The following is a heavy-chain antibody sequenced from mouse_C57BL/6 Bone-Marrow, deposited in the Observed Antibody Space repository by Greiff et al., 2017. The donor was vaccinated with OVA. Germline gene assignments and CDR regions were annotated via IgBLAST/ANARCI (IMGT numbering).Heavy chain of an antibody. D-gene: IGHD2-4*01. J-gene: IGHJ1*03. CDR1: GLPSSSYA. Sequence: EVQVVESGEGLGKPGGPLKLPCAASGLPSSSYAMSWVRRTPEKRLEWVANISSGGDYIYNADTVKGRFTISRDNARNTLYLQMSSLKSEDTAMYYCTIMITTSYWYFDVWGTGTTVTVSS. CDR3: TIMITTSYWYFDV. V-gene: IGHV5-9-1*02. CDR2: ISSGGDYI.